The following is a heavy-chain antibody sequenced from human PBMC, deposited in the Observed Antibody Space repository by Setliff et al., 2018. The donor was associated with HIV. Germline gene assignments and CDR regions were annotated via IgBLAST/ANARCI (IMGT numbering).Heavy chain of an antibody. CDR1: GYSISSGYY. Sequence: SETLSLTCAVSGYSISSGYYWGWIRQPPGKGLEWIGSIYRGGTTYYNPSLRSRVTISEDTSKNQFSLTLTSVTAADTAVYYCAREGWSDHYYYYMDVWDKGTTVTVSS. CDR2: IYRGGTT. V-gene: IGHV4-38-2*02. D-gene: IGHD2-15*01. CDR3: AREGWSDHYYYYMDV. J-gene: IGHJ6*03.